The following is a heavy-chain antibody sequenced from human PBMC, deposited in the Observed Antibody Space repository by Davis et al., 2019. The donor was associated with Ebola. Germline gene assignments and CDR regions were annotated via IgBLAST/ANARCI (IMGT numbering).Heavy chain of an antibody. V-gene: IGHV1-18*01. CDR2: LSAYNGNT. CDR1: RYTPPSYV. Sequence: SVPVSRQASRYTPPSYVIRWVRQAPGQGLAWMGWLSAYNGNTNYEQKLQGRVTMTTDTSTSTAYMELRSLRSDDQAVYYCARGRRCMVQGVGMDVWGQGTTVTVSS. J-gene: IGHJ6*02. CDR3: ARGRRCMVQGVGMDV. D-gene: IGHD3-10*01.